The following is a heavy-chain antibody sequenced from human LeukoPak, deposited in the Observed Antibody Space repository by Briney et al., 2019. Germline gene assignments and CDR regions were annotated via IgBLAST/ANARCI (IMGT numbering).Heavy chain of an antibody. Sequence: PGGSLRLSCAASGFTFSSYIMNWVRQVPGKGLEWVSSISGGSNSIYYADSVKGRFTISRDNAKNSLYLQMNSLRVEDTAVYYCARDGVGWDFDYWGQGTPVTVSS. D-gene: IGHD1-26*01. V-gene: IGHV3-21*01. CDR1: GFTFSSYI. CDR2: ISGGSNSI. J-gene: IGHJ4*02. CDR3: ARDGVGWDFDY.